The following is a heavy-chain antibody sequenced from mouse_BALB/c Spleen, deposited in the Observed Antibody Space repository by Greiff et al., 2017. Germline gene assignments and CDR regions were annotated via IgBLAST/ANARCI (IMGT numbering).Heavy chain of an antibody. CDR3: ARKTTVVASRYYAMDY. Sequence: EVKLMESGAELVKPGASVKLSCTASGFNIKDTYMHWVKQRPEQGLEWIGRIDPANGNTKYDPKFQGKATITADTSSNTAYLQLSSLTSEDTAVYYCARKTTVVASRYYAMDYWGQGTSVTVSS. V-gene: IGHV14-3*02. CDR2: IDPANGNT. CDR1: GFNIKDTY. D-gene: IGHD1-1*01. J-gene: IGHJ4*01.